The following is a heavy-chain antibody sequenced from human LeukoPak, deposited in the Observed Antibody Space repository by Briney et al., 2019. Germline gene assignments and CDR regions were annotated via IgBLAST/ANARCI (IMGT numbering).Heavy chain of an antibody. V-gene: IGHV3-21*04. CDR2: ISSSSSYI. Sequence: GGSLRLSCAASGFTFSSYSMNWVRQAPGKGLEWVSSISSSSSYIYYADSVKGRFTISRDNAKNTLYLQMNSLRAEDTAVYYCVVTPPQGFDYWGQGTLVTVSS. J-gene: IGHJ4*02. CDR3: VVTPPQGFDY. D-gene: IGHD4-23*01. CDR1: GFTFSSYS.